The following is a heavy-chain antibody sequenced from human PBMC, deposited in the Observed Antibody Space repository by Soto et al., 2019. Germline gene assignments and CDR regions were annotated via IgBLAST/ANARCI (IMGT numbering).Heavy chain of an antibody. Sequence: ASVKVSCKASGYTFTSYYMHWVRQAPGQGLEWMGLIDPSGSGTTYTQKFQGRVTMTRDTSTSTVYLELTSLTSDDTAMYYCARDLARQKDLWGQGTLVTVSS. J-gene: IGHJ5*02. CDR1: GYTFTSYY. CDR2: IDPSGSGT. V-gene: IGHV1-46*01. CDR3: ARDLARQKDL.